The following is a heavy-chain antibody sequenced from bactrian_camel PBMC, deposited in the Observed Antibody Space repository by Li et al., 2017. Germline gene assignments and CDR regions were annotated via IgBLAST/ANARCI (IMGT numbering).Heavy chain of an antibody. CDR1: GSPQVREC. CDR3: AASTDSNCASRLGLSEMNWAGAFGY. J-gene: IGHJ6*01. V-gene: IGHV3S33*01. CDR2: IDSDGSI. D-gene: IGHD1*01. Sequence: HVQLVESGGGLVQPGGSLKLSCGISGSPQVRECMGWFRRAPGKEREWVADIDSDGSITYADSVKGRFTISKDKNTQSLQMNSLAHEDTAMYYCAASTDSNCASRLGLSEMNWAGAFGYWGQGTQVTVS.